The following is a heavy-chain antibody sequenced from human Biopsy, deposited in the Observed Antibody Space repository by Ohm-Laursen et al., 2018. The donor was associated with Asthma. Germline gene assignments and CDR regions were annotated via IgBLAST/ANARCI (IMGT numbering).Heavy chain of an antibody. Sequence: SLRLSCTASGFTFRTYGMHWVRQTPGKGLEWLSSIYYDGHNQHYADSVKGRFTISRDNSKNTVSLEMNSLRRDDTAVYFCARATVAAAGNDWGQGTLVTVSS. CDR1: GFTFRTYG. D-gene: IGHD6-13*01. CDR2: IYYDGHNQ. V-gene: IGHV3-30*05. CDR3: ARATVAAAGND. J-gene: IGHJ4*02.